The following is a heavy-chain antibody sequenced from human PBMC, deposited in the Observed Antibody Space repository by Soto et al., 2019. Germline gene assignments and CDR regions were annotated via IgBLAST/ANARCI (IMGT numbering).Heavy chain of an antibody. CDR1: GFTVNANY. J-gene: IGHJ4*02. D-gene: IGHD4-17*01. Sequence: EGRLVESGGGLIHPGGSLSLSCAASGFTVNANYMTWVRQAPGKGLEWVSVLYGGGRTYYADSLKGRFTVSRDNSKNTLYLQMNSLRAEDTAVYYCARDYGGYLDYWGQGTLVTVSS. CDR2: LYGGGRT. CDR3: ARDYGGYLDY. V-gene: IGHV3-53*01.